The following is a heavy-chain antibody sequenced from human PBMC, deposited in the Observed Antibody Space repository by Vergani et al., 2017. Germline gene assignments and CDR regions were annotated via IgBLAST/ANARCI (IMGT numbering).Heavy chain of an antibody. J-gene: IGHJ4*02. D-gene: IGHD2-21*02. CDR3: ARQGDGVVVTAPLDY. Sequence: QVQLQESGPGLVKPSETLSLTCTVSGGSISSHYWSWIRQPPGKGLEWIGYIYTSGSTNYNPSLKSRVTISVDTSKNQFSLKLSSVTAADTAVYYCARQGDGVVVTAPLDYWGQGTLVTVSS. V-gene: IGHV4-4*09. CDR1: GGSISSHY. CDR2: IYTSGST.